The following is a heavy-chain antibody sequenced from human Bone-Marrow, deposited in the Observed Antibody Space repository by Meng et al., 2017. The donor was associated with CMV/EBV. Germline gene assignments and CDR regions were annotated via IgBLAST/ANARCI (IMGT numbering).Heavy chain of an antibody. CDR3: AKDHRMTNYGMDV. V-gene: IGHV3-30*02. CDR2: IRYDGSNK. CDR1: GFTFSSYG. J-gene: IGHJ6*02. D-gene: IGHD2-8*01. Sequence: LSLTCAASGFTFSSYGMHWVRQAPGKGLEWVAFIRYDGSNKYYADSVKGRFTISRDNSKNTLYLQMNSLRAEDTAVYYCAKDHRMTNYGMDVWGQGTTVTVSS.